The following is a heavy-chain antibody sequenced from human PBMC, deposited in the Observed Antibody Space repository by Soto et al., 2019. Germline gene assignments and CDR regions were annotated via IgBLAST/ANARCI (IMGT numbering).Heavy chain of an antibody. CDR2: IYHSGST. J-gene: IGHJ6*02. CDR1: GGSISSGGYS. D-gene: IGHD3-10*01. Sequence: SETLSLTCAVSGGSISSGGYSWSWIRQPPGKGLEWIGYIYHSGSTYYNPSLKSRVTISVDRSKNQFSLKLSSVTAADTAVYYCARDKTGVWYYGMDVWGQGTTVTVSS. V-gene: IGHV4-30-2*01. CDR3: ARDKTGVWYYGMDV.